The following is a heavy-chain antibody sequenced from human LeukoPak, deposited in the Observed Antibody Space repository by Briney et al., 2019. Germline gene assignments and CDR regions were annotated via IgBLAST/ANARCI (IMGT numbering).Heavy chain of an antibody. Sequence: PGRSLRLSYAAPGFTFSSYAMHWVRQAPGKGLEWVAVISCDGSNKYYADSVKGRFTISRDNSKNTLYLQMNSLRAEDTAVYYCARDGAFDIWGQGTMVTVSS. J-gene: IGHJ3*02. CDR1: GFTFSSYA. V-gene: IGHV3-30*01. CDR3: ARDGAFDI. CDR2: ISCDGSNK.